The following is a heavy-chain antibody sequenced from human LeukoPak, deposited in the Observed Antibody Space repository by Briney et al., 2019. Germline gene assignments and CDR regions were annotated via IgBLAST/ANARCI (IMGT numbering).Heavy chain of an antibody. J-gene: IGHJ4*02. CDR3: TRDTDGSLDY. D-gene: IGHD1-26*01. V-gene: IGHV3-7*01. CDR1: GFTFTNSW. Sequence: GGSLRLSCAASGFTFTNSWMAWVRQAPGKGLERVANIKQGGSTKHYADSLKGRFTISRDNPKNSLYLQMNNLRADDTAVYYCTRDTDGSLDYWGQGILVTVAS. CDR2: IKQGGSTK.